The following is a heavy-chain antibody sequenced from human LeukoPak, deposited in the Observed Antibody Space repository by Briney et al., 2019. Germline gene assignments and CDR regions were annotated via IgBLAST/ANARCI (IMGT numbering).Heavy chain of an antibody. J-gene: IGHJ3*02. V-gene: IGHV3-15*01. CDR2: IKSKTDGGST. D-gene: IGHD3-10*01. CDR1: GFTFSKAW. CDR3: TTAGFNYYGDDAFDI. Sequence: PGGSLRLSCAASGFTFSKAWMSWVRQAPGKGLEWDGRIKSKTDGGSTDFAAPVKGRFTISRDDSRNTLYLQMNSLKTEDTAVYYCTTAGFNYYGDDAFDIWGQGTMVTVSS.